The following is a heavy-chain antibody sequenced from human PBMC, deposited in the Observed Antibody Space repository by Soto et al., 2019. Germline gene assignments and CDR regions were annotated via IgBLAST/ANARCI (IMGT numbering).Heavy chain of an antibody. J-gene: IGHJ4*02. CDR3: ATNYGSGSTHFDY. V-gene: IGHV1-69*02. CDR1: GDTFNFYT. CDR2: IIPMLGMS. D-gene: IGHD3-10*01. Sequence: QVQLVQSGAEVKKPGSPVRVSCTASGDTFNFYTISWVRQVPGQGPEWMGRIIPMLGMSNYAQKFQGRVTIMADKSTNTVYMNLSGLTTEDTAVYYCATNYGSGSTHFDYWGQGTRVTFSS.